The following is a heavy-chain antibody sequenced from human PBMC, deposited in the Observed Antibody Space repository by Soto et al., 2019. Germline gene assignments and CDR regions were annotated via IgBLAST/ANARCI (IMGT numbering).Heavy chain of an antibody. CDR3: ARLYNRNDGHY. CDR2: IYYSGST. V-gene: IGHV4-39*01. Sequence: SETLSLTCTVSGGSISSSSYYWGWIRQPPGKGLEWIGSIYYSGSTYYNPSLKSRVTISVDTSKNQFSLKLSSVTAADTAVYYCARLYNRNDGHYWGQGTLVTVST. CDR1: GGSISSSSYY. J-gene: IGHJ4*02. D-gene: IGHD1-20*01.